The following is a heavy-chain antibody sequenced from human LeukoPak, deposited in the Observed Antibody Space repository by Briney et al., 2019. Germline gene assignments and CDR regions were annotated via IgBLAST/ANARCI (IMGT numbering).Heavy chain of an antibody. V-gene: IGHV1-2*06. D-gene: IGHD3-22*01. CDR2: INPNSGGT. CDR1: GYTFTGYY. J-gene: IGHJ3*02. CDR3: ARGYYYDSSAPFDI. Sequence: ASVKVSCKASGYTFTGYYMHWVRQAPGQGLVWMGRINPNSGGTNYAQKFQGRVTMTRDTSISTAYMELSRLRSDDTAVYYCARGYYYDSSAPFDIWGQGTMVTVSS.